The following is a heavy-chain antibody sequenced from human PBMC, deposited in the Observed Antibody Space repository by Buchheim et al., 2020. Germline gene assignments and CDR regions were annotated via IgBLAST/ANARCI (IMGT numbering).Heavy chain of an antibody. Sequence: GRLVDAGGRVVRPGGSLRLSCVTSGFKFDDYGMNWVRQAPGRGLEWVSTITWNGRDTAYADSVKGRFTISRDNSKRSLFLEMNTVRAEDTAFYFCAGDGSPSSFLEYNWFDPWGQGT. CDR2: ITWNGRDT. J-gene: IGHJ5*02. D-gene: IGHD2/OR15-2a*01. CDR1: GFKFDDYG. CDR3: AGDGSPSSFLEYNWFDP. V-gene: IGHV3-20*04.